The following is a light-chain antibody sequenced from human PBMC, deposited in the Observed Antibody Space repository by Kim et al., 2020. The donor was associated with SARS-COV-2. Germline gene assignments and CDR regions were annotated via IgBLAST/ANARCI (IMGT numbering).Light chain of an antibody. CDR1: SSDVGGYTS. CDR2: DVS. Sequence: SITISCTGTSSDVGGYTSVSWYQQHPGKAPKLMIYDVSKRPSGVSNRFSGSKSGNTASLTISGLQAEDEADYYCSSYTSSNTFAVFGGGTQLTVL. J-gene: IGLJ3*02. V-gene: IGLV2-14*03. CDR3: SSYTSSNTFAV.